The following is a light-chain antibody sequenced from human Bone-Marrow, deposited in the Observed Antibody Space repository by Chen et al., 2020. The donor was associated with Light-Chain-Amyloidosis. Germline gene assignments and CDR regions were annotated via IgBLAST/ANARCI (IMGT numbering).Light chain of an antibody. CDR3: EQDASSPWT. V-gene: IGKV3-20*01. CDR2: DAS. J-gene: IGKJ1*01. Sequence: EIVLTQSPGTLSLSPGERATLSCRASPSLSSRYLAWYQQKLGQAPRLLIYDASSRATGIPDRFSGSGSGTDFTLTSSRLEPEDFAVYYCEQDASSPWTFGQGTKVGMK. CDR1: PSLSSRY.